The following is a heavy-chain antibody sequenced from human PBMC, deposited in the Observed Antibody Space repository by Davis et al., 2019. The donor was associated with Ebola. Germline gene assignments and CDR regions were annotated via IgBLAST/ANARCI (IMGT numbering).Heavy chain of an antibody. CDR3: ARDEESGWSHFDY. D-gene: IGHD6-19*01. CDR1: VITFSSYA. Sequence: GESLKISCTDSVITFSSYAMTWVRQAPGKGLEWVAFTSYDGIKKSYADSLKGRFTISRDNAKNSLYLQMNSLRAEDTAVYYCARDEESGWSHFDYWGQGTLVTVSS. CDR2: TSYDGIKK. J-gene: IGHJ4*02. V-gene: IGHV3-30-3*01.